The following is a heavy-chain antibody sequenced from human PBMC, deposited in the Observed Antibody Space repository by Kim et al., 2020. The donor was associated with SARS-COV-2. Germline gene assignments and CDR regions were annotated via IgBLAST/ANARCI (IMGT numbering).Heavy chain of an antibody. CDR2: IWYDGSNK. CDR1: GFTFSSYG. Sequence: GSLRLSCAASGFTFSSYGMHWVRQAPGKGLEWVAVIWYDGSNKYYADSVKGRFTISRDNSKNTLYLQMNSLRAEDTAVYYCAKVPYPYDSSGYYFDYWGQGTLVTVSS. D-gene: IGHD3-22*01. J-gene: IGHJ4*02. CDR3: AKVPYPYDSSGYYFDY. V-gene: IGHV3-33*06.